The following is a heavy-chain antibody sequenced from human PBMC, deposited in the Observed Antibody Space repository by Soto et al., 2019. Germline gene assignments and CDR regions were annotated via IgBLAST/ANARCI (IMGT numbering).Heavy chain of an antibody. V-gene: IGHV1-69*01. CDR2: IIPIFGTA. CDR1: GGPFSSYS. CDR3: ARSVCIGDSDGLGYYGIAV. J-gene: IGHJ6*04. D-gene: IGHD5-18*01. Sequence: GCAVQVSCKASGGPFSSYSISWVRHAPGQGLEWMGGIIPIFGTANYAQKFQGRVTITADESTSTAYMELSSLRSEDTAVYYCARSVCIGDSDGLGYYGIAVWGKGTKVTVA.